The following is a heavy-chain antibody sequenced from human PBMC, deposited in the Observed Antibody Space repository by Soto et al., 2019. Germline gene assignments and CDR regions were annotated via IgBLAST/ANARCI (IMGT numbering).Heavy chain of an antibody. J-gene: IGHJ6*01. CDR2: ISGSGRNT. CDR3: TKELSGSGSFTPYHHYGMDD. V-gene: IGHV3-23*01. Sequence: EVQMLESGGGLVHPGGSLRLSCAASGFTFSNYAMNWVRQAPGKGLEWVSSISGSGRNTYYADSVKGRLTISRDRSKNTLYLQMSSLRVEDTGVYYCTKELSGSGSFTPYHHYGMDDEGQGTTVTVSS. D-gene: IGHD3-10*01. CDR1: GFTFSNYA.